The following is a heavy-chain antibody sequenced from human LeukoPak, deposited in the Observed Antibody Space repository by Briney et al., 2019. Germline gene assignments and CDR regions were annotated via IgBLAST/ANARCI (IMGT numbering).Heavy chain of an antibody. CDR2: FSCSGST. D-gene: IGHD1-1*01. CDR3: AKDWNRYAY. J-gene: IGHJ4*02. Sequence: SETLSLTCSVSGGSISSCTYSWGWIRQPPGKGLEWIGSFSCSGSTYYNPSLKSRVTISVDTSKSQFSLYMDSVTAADTAVYYCAKDWNRYAYWGQGTLVTVSS. V-gene: IGHV4-39*07. CDR1: GGSISSCTYS.